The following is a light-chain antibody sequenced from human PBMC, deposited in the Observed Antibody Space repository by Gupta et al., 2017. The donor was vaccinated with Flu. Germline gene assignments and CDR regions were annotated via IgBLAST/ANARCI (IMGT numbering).Light chain of an antibody. CDR3: QQYYSTPLT. Sequence: DIVMTQSPDSLAVSLCERPTINCKSSPSVLYSSNNKNYLAWYQQKPGQPPKLLIYWASTRESGVPDRFSGSGSGTDFTLTISSLQAEDVAVYYCQQYYSTPLTFGGGTKVEIK. J-gene: IGKJ4*01. CDR1: PSVLYSSNNKNY. CDR2: WAS. V-gene: IGKV4-1*01.